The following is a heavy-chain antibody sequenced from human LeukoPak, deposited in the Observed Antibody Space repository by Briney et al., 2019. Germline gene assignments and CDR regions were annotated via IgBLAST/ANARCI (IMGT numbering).Heavy chain of an antibody. Sequence: GGALRLSCAASGFTFSSYEMNWVRQAPGKGLEWVSYISSSDSTTYYADSVKGRFTISRDNAMNSLYLQMNSLRVEDTAVYYCARVLYDSSGYYLNYFDYWGQGTLVTVSS. V-gene: IGHV3-48*03. D-gene: IGHD3-22*01. CDR1: GFTFSSYE. CDR2: ISSSDSTT. CDR3: ARVLYDSSGYYLNYFDY. J-gene: IGHJ4*02.